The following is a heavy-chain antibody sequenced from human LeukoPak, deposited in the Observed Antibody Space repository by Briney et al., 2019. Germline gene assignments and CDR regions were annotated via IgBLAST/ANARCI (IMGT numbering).Heavy chain of an antibody. CDR3: ANGALLIGIFDY. D-gene: IGHD2-15*01. Sequence: PGGSLRLSCAASGFTFSSYAMSWVRQAPGKGLEWVSAISGSGGSTYYADSVKGRFTISRDNSKNTLYLQMNSLRAEEPAVYYCANGALLIGIFDYWDQGPLVTVSS. CDR1: GFTFSSYA. CDR2: ISGSGGST. V-gene: IGHV3-23*01. J-gene: IGHJ4*02.